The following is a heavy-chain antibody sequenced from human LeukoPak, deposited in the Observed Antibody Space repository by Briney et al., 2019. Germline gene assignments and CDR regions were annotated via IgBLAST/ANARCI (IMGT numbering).Heavy chain of an antibody. CDR2: INAGNGNT. D-gene: IGHD6-19*01. CDR1: GYTFTSYA. Sequence: ASVKVSCKASGYTFTSYAMHWVRQAPGQRLEWMGWINAGNGNTKYSQEFQGRVTITRDTSASTAYMELSSLRSEDMAVYYCARGGLLAVAGTRVLDYWGQGTLVTVSS. V-gene: IGHV1-3*03. J-gene: IGHJ4*02. CDR3: ARGGLLAVAGTRVLDY.